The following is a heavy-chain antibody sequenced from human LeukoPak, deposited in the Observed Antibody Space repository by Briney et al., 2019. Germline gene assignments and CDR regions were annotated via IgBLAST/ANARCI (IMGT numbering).Heavy chain of an antibody. CDR1: GYTFTGYY. CDR2: INPNSGGT. V-gene: IGHV1-2*02. CDR3: ARARDGLDY. D-gene: IGHD5-24*01. J-gene: IGHJ4*02. Sequence: ASVKVSCKASGYTFTGYYMHWVRQAPGQGLEWMGWINPNSGGTNYAQEFQDRVTMTRDTSISTAYMELSSLRSDDTAVYYCARARDGLDYWGQGTLVTVSS.